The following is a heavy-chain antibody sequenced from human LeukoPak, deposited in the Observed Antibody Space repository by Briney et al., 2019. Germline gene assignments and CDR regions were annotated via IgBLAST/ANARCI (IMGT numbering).Heavy chain of an antibody. Sequence: YPSETLSLTCAVYGGSFSGYYWSWIRQPPGKGLEWIGEINHSGSTNYNPSLKSRVTISVDTSKDQFSLKLSSVTAADTAVYYCARHLWDYYYYMDVWGKGTTVTISS. D-gene: IGHD3-3*02. CDR3: ARHLWDYYYYMDV. V-gene: IGHV4-34*01. CDR1: GGSFSGYY. CDR2: INHSGST. J-gene: IGHJ6*03.